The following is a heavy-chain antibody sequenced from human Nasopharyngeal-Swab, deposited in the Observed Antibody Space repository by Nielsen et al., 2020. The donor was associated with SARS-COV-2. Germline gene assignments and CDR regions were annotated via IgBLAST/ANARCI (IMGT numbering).Heavy chain of an antibody. CDR1: GLPFSTYS. CDR2: ISSNSIYI. D-gene: IGHD2-21*01. V-gene: IGHV3-21*01. J-gene: IGHJ4*02. Sequence: GGPRRPPWAASGLPFSTYSMNWARKAPGKGWEGVSSISSNSIYIFYADSVKGRFTTSRDNAKNSLYLQMNSLRAEDTAVYYCSSPSSSEPHMHAVYWGQGTLVTVSS. CDR3: SSPSSSEPHMHAVY.